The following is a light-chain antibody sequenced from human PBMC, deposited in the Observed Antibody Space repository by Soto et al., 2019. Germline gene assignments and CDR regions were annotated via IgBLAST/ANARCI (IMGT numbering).Light chain of an antibody. CDR2: GAS. Sequence: DIVLTQSPGTLSLSPGERATLSCRASQSITNNYLAWYQQKAGQAPRLLIYGASSRATDIPDRFSGSGSETDFTLTLSRLEPEDFAVYYCQQYGSTPWTFGQGTKVEIK. CDR3: QQYGSTPWT. J-gene: IGKJ1*01. CDR1: QSITNNY. V-gene: IGKV3-20*01.